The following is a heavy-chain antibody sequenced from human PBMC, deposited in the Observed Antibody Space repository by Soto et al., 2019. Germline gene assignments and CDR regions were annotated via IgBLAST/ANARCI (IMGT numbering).Heavy chain of an antibody. CDR1: GYTFTSYA. Sequence: QVQLVQSGAEVKKPGASVKVSCKASGYTFTSYAMHWVRQAPGQRLEWMGWINAGNGNTKYSQKFQGRVTITRDTSEXTAYMELSSLRSEDTAVYYCARMKFVVTATTGCDYWGQGTLVTVSS. CDR3: ARMKFVVTATTGCDY. CDR2: INAGNGNT. D-gene: IGHD2-21*02. J-gene: IGHJ4*02. V-gene: IGHV1-3*01.